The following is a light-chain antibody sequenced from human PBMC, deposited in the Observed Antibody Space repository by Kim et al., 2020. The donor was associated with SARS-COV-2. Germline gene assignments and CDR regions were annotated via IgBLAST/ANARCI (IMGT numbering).Light chain of an antibody. Sequence: EIVLTQSPGTLSLSPGERDTLSCRASQSFGRSSLAWYQQKPGQAPRLLIYGASSRATGIPARFSGSGSGTDFTLTISRLEPEDFAVYYCQQYGSSPLTFGGGTKVDIK. CDR2: GAS. CDR3: QQYGSSPLT. V-gene: IGKV3-20*01. J-gene: IGKJ4*01. CDR1: QSFGRSS.